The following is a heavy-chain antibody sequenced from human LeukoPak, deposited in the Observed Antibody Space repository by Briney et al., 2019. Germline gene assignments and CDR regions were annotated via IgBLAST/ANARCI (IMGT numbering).Heavy chain of an antibody. V-gene: IGHV4-38-2*02. J-gene: IGHJ4*02. Sequence: SETLSLTCGVSGYSISSGYDWGWIRQPPGKGLEWIGSIYYRRTLYYNPSLKSRVTISIDTSKNQFSLRLNSMTAADTAVYYCAKDSGVWAASGTDFWGQGTLVTVSS. CDR2: IYYRRTL. D-gene: IGHD6-13*01. CDR3: AKDSGVWAASGTDF. CDR1: GYSISSGYD.